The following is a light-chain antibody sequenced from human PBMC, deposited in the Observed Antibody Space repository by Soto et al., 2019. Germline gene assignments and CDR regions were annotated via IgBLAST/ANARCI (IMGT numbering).Light chain of an antibody. CDR2: EGS. V-gene: IGLV2-8*01. CDR3: SSYAGSNNLV. Sequence: QSALTQPPSASGSPGQSVTISCTGTSSDVGGYNYVPWYQQHPGKAPKLMIYEGSKRPSGVPDRFSGSKSCNTASLTVSGLQAEDEADYYCSSYAGSNNLVFGGGTKLTVL. CDR1: SSDVGGYNY. J-gene: IGLJ3*02.